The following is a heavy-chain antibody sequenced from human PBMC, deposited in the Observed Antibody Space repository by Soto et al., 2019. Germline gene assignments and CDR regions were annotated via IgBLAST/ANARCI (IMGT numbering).Heavy chain of an antibody. CDR2: IIPIFGTA. D-gene: IGHD3-10*01. CDR3: ARGTSGSYYTPFWFDP. V-gene: IGHV1-69*13. J-gene: IGHJ5*02. CDR1: GYTFISYG. Sequence: SVKVSCKASGYTFISYGISWVRQAPGQGLEWMGGIIPIFGTANYAQKFQGRVTITADESTSTAYMELSSLRSEDTAVYYCARGTSGSYYTPFWFDPWGQGTLVTAPQ.